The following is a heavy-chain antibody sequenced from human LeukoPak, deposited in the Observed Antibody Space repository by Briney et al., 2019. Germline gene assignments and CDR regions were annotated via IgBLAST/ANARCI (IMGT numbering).Heavy chain of an antibody. CDR3: ARDAAAAGPGDY. D-gene: IGHD6-13*01. Sequence: GGSLRLSCAASGFTFSSYGMHWVRQAPGKGLEWVAVIWYDGSNKYYADSVKGRSTISRDNSKNTLYLQMNSLRAEDTAVYYCARDAAAAGPGDYWGQGALVTVSS. J-gene: IGHJ4*02. V-gene: IGHV3-33*01. CDR1: GFTFSSYG. CDR2: IWYDGSNK.